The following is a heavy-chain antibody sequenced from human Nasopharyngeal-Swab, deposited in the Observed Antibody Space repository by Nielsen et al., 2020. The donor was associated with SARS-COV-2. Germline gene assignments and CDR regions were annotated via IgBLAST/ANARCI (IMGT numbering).Heavy chain of an antibody. CDR2: IGHDGRAT. D-gene: IGHD6-13*01. CDR1: GFTFTSYS. V-gene: IGHV3-21*06. Sequence: GGSLRLSCEASGFTFTSYSINWFRQAPGKGLEWVSLIGHDGRATFYPDPLKGRFTTSRDNAQNLVYLQINSLRAEDTAVYYCARDGSGWSRDYWGQGTLVIVSS. J-gene: IGHJ4*02. CDR3: ARDGSGWSRDY.